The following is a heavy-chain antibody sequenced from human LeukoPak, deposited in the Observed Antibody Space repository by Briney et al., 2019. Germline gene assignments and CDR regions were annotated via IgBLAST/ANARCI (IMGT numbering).Heavy chain of an antibody. V-gene: IGHV3-48*03. CDR2: ISRSGSTI. Sequence: PGGSLRLSCAASGFTFSSYEMNWVRQAPGKGLEWVSYISRSGSTIFSADSVKGRFTTSRDNAKNSLFLQMNNLRAEDTAVYYCASVSTGSEYFDYWGQGTLVTVSS. CDR1: GFTFSSYE. D-gene: IGHD5/OR15-5a*01. J-gene: IGHJ4*02. CDR3: ASVSTGSEYFDY.